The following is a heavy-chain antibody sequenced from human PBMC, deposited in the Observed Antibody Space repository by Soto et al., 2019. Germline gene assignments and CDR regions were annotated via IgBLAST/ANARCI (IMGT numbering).Heavy chain of an antibody. V-gene: IGHV4-59*08. D-gene: IGHD2-2*01. CDR3: ARHCSTTSCYRY. CDR1: GGSISSYY. J-gene: IGHJ4*02. Sequence: QVQLQESGPGLVKPSETLSLTCTVSGGSISSYYWSWIRQPPGKGLEWIGYIYYSGSTNYNPSLKSRVTISVDTSKNPFSLKLSSVTAADTAVYYCARHCSTTSCYRYWGQGTLVTVSS. CDR2: IYYSGST.